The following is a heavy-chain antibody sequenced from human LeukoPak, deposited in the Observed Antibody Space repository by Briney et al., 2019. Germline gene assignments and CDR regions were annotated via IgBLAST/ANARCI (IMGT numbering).Heavy chain of an antibody. CDR1: GYTFTGYD. CDR3: AGPGQWLVPDYYTGMDV. CDR2: INPNSGGT. Sequence: ASVKVSCKASGYTFTGYDMHWVRQAPGQGLEWMGWINPNSGGTNYAQKFQGRVTITRDTTISTAYMELSRLRTNATAVYYCAGPGQWLVPDYYTGMDVWGQGTTVTVSS. V-gene: IGHV1-2*02. J-gene: IGHJ6*02. D-gene: IGHD6-19*01.